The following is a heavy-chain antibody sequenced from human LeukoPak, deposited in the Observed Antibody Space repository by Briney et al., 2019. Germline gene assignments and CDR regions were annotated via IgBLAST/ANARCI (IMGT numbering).Heavy chain of an antibody. CDR2: ISSSSSYI. Sequence: GGSLRLSCAASGFTFSSYSMNWVRQAPGKGLEWVSSISSSSSYIYYADSVKGRFTISRDNAKNSLHLQMNSLRAEDTAVYYCARDETGVAFDYWGQGTLVTVSS. CDR3: ARDETGVAFDY. D-gene: IGHD1-14*01. CDR1: GFTFSSYS. J-gene: IGHJ4*02. V-gene: IGHV3-21*01.